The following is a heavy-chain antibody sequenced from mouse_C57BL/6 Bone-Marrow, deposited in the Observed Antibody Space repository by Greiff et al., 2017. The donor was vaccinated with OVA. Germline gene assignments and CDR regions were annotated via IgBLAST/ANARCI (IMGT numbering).Heavy chain of an antibody. CDR2: ISDGGSYT. Sequence: EVMLVESGGGLVKPGGSLKLSCAASGFTFSSYAMSWVRQTPEKRLEWVATISDGGSYTYYPDNVKGRFTISRDNAENNLYLQMSHLKSEDTAMYYCAREEGWSFDYWGQGTTLTVSS. CDR3: AREEGWSFDY. CDR1: GFTFSSYA. J-gene: IGHJ2*01. V-gene: IGHV5-4*01.